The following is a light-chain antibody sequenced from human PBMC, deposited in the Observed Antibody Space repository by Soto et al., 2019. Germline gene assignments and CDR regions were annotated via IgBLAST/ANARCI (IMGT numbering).Light chain of an antibody. CDR1: QDISHY. J-gene: IGKJ1*01. V-gene: IGKV1-39*02. CDR3: QLYATLLWT. Sequence: ASQDISHYFNWYHQTPGKAPALLIYAASSLHSGVPSRFICSGTGTDFTLAISILLPDDSASYYFQLYATLLWTFGQGTKVDIK. CDR2: AAS.